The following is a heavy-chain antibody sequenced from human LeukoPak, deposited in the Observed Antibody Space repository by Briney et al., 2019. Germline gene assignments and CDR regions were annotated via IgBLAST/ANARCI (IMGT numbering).Heavy chain of an antibody. CDR2: IIPIFGTA. Sequence: ASVKVSCKASGGTFSSYAISWVRQAPGQGLEWMGGIIPIFGTANYAQKFQGRVTITADKSTSTAYVELSSLRSEDTAVYYCARDLGPGYCSGGSCAAYGYWGQGTLVTVSS. D-gene: IGHD2-15*01. CDR3: ARDLGPGYCSGGSCAAYGY. CDR1: GGTFSSYA. J-gene: IGHJ4*02. V-gene: IGHV1-69*06.